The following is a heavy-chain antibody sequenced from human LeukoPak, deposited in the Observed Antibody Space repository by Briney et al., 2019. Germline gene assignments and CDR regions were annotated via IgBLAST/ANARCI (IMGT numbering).Heavy chain of an antibody. Sequence: PGGSLILSCAASGFSFDDYAMYWVRQAPGKGLEGVSGISWNSGSIGYADSVKGRFTISRDNAKNSLYLQMNSLRPEDMALYYCAKGDSSSSDLGYFDSWGQGTLVTVSS. CDR2: ISWNSGSI. D-gene: IGHD6-6*01. CDR1: GFSFDDYA. J-gene: IGHJ4*02. CDR3: AKGDSSSSDLGYFDS. V-gene: IGHV3-9*03.